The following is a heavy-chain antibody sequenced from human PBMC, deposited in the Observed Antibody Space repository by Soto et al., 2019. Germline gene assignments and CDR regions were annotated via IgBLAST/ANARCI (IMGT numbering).Heavy chain of an antibody. CDR1: GFTFSDHY. J-gene: IGHJ6*02. D-gene: IGHD5-18*01. CDR2: SRNKAKSYTT. V-gene: IGHV3-72*01. Sequence: GGSLRLSCAASGFTFSDHYMDWVRQTPGKGLEWVARSRNKAKSYTTEYAASVKGRFSISRDESKNLLYLQMNSLKTEDTAVYYCVRGYRDLDAWGQGTTVTVSS. CDR3: VRGYRDLDA.